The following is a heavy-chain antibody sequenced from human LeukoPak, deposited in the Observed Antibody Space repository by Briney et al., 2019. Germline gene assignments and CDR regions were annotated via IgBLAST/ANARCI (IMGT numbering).Heavy chain of an antibody. J-gene: IGHJ5*02. D-gene: IGHD3-10*01. Sequence: PSKTLSLTCTVSGGSFSSGSYYWSWIRQPPGKGLEWIGYIYYSGSTNYNPSLKSRVTISVDTSKNQFSLKLSSVTAADTAVYYCARTALPRGWFDPWGQGTLVTVSS. CDR2: IYYSGST. V-gene: IGHV4-61*01. CDR3: ARTALPRGWFDP. CDR1: GGSFSSGSYY.